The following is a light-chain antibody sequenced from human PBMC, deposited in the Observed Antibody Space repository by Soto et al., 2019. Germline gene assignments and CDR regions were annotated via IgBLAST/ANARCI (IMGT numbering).Light chain of an antibody. CDR3: QQRSNWPPWT. Sequence: EIVLTQSPATLSLSPGERATLSCRASQSVSSYLAWYQQKPGQAPRLLIYDASNRASGIPARFSGSGSGTDVTLTISSLEPEDFAVYSWQQRSNWPPWTFGQGTKVEIK. V-gene: IGKV3-11*01. CDR1: QSVSSY. CDR2: DAS. J-gene: IGKJ1*01.